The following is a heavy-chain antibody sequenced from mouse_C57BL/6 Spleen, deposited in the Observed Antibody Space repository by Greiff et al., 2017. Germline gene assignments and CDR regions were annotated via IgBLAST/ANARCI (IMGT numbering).Heavy chain of an antibody. J-gene: IGHJ4*01. D-gene: IGHD2-4*01. Sequence: VQLQQSVPVLVKPGASVKMSCKASGYTFTDYNMHWVKQSHGKSLEWIGYIILNNGGTSYNQKFKGKATLAVNKSSSTAYMELRSLTSEDSAVYYCAREAYYDYLYAMDYWGQGTSVTVSS. CDR2: IILNNGGT. CDR3: AREAYYDYLYAMDY. V-gene: IGHV1-22*01. CDR1: GYTFTDYN.